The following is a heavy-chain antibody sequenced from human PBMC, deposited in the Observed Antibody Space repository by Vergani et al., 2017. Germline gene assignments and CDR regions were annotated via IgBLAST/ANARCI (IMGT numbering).Heavy chain of an antibody. CDR2: ISGQNFRT. D-gene: IGHD5-18*01. CDR1: GFTFTAHG. Sequence: EVQLLESGGGSAQPGESLRLSCVASGFTFTAHGLNWVRQAPGKGLEWVSGISGQNFRTHYADSVKGRFTISRDNSKNTLYLQMNSLRAEDTAVYYCAKVSGYSYGYSFDYWGQGTLVTVSS. J-gene: IGHJ4*02. V-gene: IGHV3-23*01. CDR3: AKVSGYSYGYSFDY.